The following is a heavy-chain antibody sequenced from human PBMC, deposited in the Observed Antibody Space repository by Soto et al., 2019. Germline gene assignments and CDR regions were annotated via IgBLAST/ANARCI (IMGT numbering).Heavy chain of an antibody. CDR3: ARHGITMVRGPGGWFDP. Sequence: ASAKVSCKASGYTFTSYYMHWVRQAPGQGLEWMGIINPSGGSTSYAQKFQGRVTISVDTSKNQFSLKLSSVTAADTAVYYCARHGITMVRGPGGWFDPWGQGTLVTVSS. CDR1: GYTFTSYY. J-gene: IGHJ5*02. V-gene: IGHV1-46*01. D-gene: IGHD3-10*01. CDR2: INPSGGST.